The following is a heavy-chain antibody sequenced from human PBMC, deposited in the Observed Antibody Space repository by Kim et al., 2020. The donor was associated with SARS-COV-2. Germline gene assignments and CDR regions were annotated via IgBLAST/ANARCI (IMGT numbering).Heavy chain of an antibody. J-gene: IGHJ4*02. CDR1: GFTFSSYG. Sequence: GGSLRLSCAASGFTFSSYGMHWVRQAPGKGLEWVAVIWSDGSIEYYADSVKGRFTISRDNSRNTLYLQMNSLRADDTAVYYCARDAGSTGSYEDYWGQGTLVTVSS. V-gene: IGHV3-33*01. CDR3: ARDAGSTGSYEDY. CDR2: IWSDGSIE. D-gene: IGHD1-26*01.